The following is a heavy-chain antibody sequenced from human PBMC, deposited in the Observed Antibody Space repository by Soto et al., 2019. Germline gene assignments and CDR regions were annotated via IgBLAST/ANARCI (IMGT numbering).Heavy chain of an antibody. CDR3: ARAQTPTESEH. CDR1: GYTFSNYG. D-gene: IGHD4-4*01. Sequence: QVQLVQSGAEVKKPGASVKVSCKASGYTFSNYGITWVRQAPGQGLEWMGWINTYNGNTNYAQKVQGRVTMTADTSTSTVYMELRSLTSDDSAVYYCARAQTPTESEHWGQGTLVTVSS. V-gene: IGHV1-18*01. CDR2: INTYNGNT. J-gene: IGHJ4*02.